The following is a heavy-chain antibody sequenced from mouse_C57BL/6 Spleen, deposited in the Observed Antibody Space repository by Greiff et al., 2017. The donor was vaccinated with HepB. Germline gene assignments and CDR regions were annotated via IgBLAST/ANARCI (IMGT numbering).Heavy chain of an antibody. J-gene: IGHJ2*01. CDR2: ISYSGST. V-gene: IGHV3-1*01. Sequence: EVMLVESGPGMVKPSQSLSLTCTVTGYSITSGYDWHWIRHFPGNKLEWMGYISYSGSTNYNPSLKSRISITHDTSKNHFFLKLNSVTTEDTATYYCAREGDYGPFDYWGQGTTLTVSS. D-gene: IGHD1-1*01. CDR1: GYSITSGYD. CDR3: AREGDYGPFDY.